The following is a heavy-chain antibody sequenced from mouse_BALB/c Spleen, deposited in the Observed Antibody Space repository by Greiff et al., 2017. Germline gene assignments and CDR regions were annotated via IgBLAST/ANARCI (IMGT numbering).Heavy chain of an antibody. J-gene: IGHJ4*01. CDR3: ARNGNYGYYAMDY. CDR1: GYTFTDYN. D-gene: IGHD2-1*01. Sequence: VQLKQSGPELVKPGASVKISCKASGYTFTDYNMHWVKQSHGKSLEWIGYIYPYNGGTGYNQKFKSKATLTVDNSSSTAYMELRSLTSEDSAVYYCARNGNYGYYAMDYWGQGTSVTVSS. CDR2: IYPYNGGT. V-gene: IGHV1S29*02.